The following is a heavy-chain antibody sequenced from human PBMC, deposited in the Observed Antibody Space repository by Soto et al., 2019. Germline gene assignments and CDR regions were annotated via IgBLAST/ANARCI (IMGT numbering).Heavy chain of an antibody. CDR1: GFTFSFYT. D-gene: IGHD6-19*01. CDR2: ISRGGSSI. V-gene: IGHV3-48*01. J-gene: IGHJ4*02. Sequence: GGSLRLSCAASGFTFSFYTMNWVRQTPGKGLEWLAYISRGGSSIYYADSVKGRFTVSRDNANNSLSLQLNSLRREDTAVYYCVREGGDLRGSGVFDYWGQGTLVTVSS. CDR3: VREGGDLRGSGVFDY.